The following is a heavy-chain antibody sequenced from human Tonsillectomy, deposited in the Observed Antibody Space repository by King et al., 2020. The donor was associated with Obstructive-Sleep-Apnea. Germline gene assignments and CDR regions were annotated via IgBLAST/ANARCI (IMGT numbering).Heavy chain of an antibody. V-gene: IGHV1-2*02. CDR3: ARPAYCSGGSCPGTLDY. CDR1: GYTFTGFY. D-gene: IGHD2-15*01. Sequence: LQLVQSGAEVKKPGASVKVSCKASGYTFTGFYMHWVRQAPGQGLEWMGWINPNSGGPNSAQKFQVRVTMTRDTSISTVYMELSRLRSDDTAAYYCARPAYCSGGSCPGTLDYWGQGTLVTVSS. J-gene: IGHJ4*02. CDR2: INPNSGGP.